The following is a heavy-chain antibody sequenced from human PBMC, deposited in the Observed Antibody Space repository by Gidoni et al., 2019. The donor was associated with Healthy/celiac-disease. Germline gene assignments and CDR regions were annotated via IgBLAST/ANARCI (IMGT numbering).Heavy chain of an antibody. J-gene: IGHJ6*03. D-gene: IGHD1-20*01. CDR1: GGSFSGYY. CDR3: ARGRVTGTYYYYYYMVV. Sequence: QVQLQQWGAGLLKPSETLSLTCAVYGGSFSGYYWSWIRQPPGKGLEWIGEINHSGSTNYNPSLKSRVTISVDTSKNQFSLKLSSVTAADTAVYYCARGRVTGTYYYYYYMVVWGKGTTVTVSS. CDR2: INHSGST. V-gene: IGHV4-34*01.